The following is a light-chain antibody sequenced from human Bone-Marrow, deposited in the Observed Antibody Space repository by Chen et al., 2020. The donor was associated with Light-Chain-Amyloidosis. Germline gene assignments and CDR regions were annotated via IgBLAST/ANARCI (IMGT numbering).Light chain of an antibody. CDR1: ESISFY. V-gene: IGKV3-11*01. J-gene: IGKJ5*01. Sequence: EIVLTQSPATVSLSPGDTATLSCRASESISFYLTWYQQKPGQAPRLLIYDASYRATGIPARFSGSGSGTDFPLSITNPEPDDFAVYYCHQRSSWPTFGQGTRLEI. CDR3: HQRSSWPT. CDR2: DAS.